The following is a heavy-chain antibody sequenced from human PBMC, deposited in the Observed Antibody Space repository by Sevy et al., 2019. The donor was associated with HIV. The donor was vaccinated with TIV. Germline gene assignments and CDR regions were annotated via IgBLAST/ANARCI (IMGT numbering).Heavy chain of an antibody. CDR3: ARGRGVVVAARTIFDY. V-gene: IGHV4-34*01. D-gene: IGHD2-15*01. J-gene: IGHJ4*02. Sequence: SETLSLTCAAYGGSFSGYYWSWIRQPPGKGLEWIGEINHSGSTNYNPSLKSRVTISVDTSKNQFSLKLSSVTAADTAVYYCARGRGVVVAARTIFDYWGQGTLVTVSS. CDR2: INHSGST. CDR1: GGSFSGYY.